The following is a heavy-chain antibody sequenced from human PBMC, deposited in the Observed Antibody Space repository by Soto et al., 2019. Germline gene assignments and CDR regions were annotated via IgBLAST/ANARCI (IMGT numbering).Heavy chain of an antibody. J-gene: IGHJ4*02. V-gene: IGHV3-30*18. CDR1: GFTFSSYG. D-gene: IGHD1-26*01. Sequence: GGSLRLSCAASGFTFSSYGMHWVRQAPGKGLEWVAVISYDGSNKYYADSVKGRFTISRDNSKNTLYLQMNSLRAEDTAVYYCAKKGRGSYYFDYWGQGTLVTVSS. CDR2: ISYDGSNK. CDR3: AKKGRGSYYFDY.